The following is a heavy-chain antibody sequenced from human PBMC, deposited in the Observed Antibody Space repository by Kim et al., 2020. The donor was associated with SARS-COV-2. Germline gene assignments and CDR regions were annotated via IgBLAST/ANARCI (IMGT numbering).Heavy chain of an antibody. J-gene: IGHJ3*01. Sequence: GESLKISCRLSGQSFRSFWIGWVRHMPGKGLEWIGIIYPGDSDTIYGPSFEGHVTISADQSISTAYLQWDSLKASDTAMYYCARHSYAEPPGPFHLWGQGTMVTVSS. CDR1: GQSFRSFW. CDR3: ARHSYAEPPGPFHL. CDR2: IYPGDSDT. D-gene: IGHD2-2*01. V-gene: IGHV5-51*01.